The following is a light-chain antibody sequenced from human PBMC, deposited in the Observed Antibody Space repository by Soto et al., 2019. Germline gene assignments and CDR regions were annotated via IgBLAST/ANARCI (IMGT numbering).Light chain of an antibody. Sequence: DIQMTHSPSSLSASVGDRVTITCRASQTIGIYLNWYQQKPKTAPKLRLFAASILQRGVPSRFSGSGSGTDFTLTISTLQPEDVAIYYCQQSYSTPPYTFGQGTKMEIK. V-gene: IGKV1-39*01. CDR3: QQSYSTPPYT. J-gene: IGKJ2*01. CDR1: QTIGIY. CDR2: AAS.